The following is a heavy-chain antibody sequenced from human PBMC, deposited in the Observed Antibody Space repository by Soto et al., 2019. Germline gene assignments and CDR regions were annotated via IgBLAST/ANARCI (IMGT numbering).Heavy chain of an antibody. J-gene: IGHJ4*02. CDR3: ARRYSSSSDFDY. V-gene: IGHV3-30-3*01. CDR2: ISYDGSNK. D-gene: IGHD6-6*01. Sequence: QVQLVESGGGVVQPGRSLRLSCAASGFTFSSYAMHWDRQAPGKGLEWVAVISYDGSNKYYADSVKGRFTISRDNSKNTLYLQMNSLRAEDTAVYYCARRYSSSSDFDYWGQGTLVTVSS. CDR1: GFTFSSYA.